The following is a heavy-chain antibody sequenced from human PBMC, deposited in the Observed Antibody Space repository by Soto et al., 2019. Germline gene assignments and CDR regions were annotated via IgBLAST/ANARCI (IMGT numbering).Heavy chain of an antibody. CDR3: ARDLHRAYYYDSSGYYDAFDY. D-gene: IGHD3-22*01. CDR1: GGTFSSYA. Sequence: SVKVSCKASGGTFSSYAISWVRQAPGQGLEWMGGIIPIFGTANYAQKFQGRVTITADESTSTAYMELSSLRSEDTAVYYCARDLHRAYYYDSSGYYDAFDYWGQGTLVTVS. V-gene: IGHV1-69*13. J-gene: IGHJ4*02. CDR2: IIPIFGTA.